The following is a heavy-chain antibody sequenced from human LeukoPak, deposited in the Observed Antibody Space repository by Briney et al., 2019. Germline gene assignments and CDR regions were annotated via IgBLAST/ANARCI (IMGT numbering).Heavy chain of an antibody. CDR1: GFTFSSYE. CDR3: ARGGHDPGIPFDI. J-gene: IGHJ3*02. V-gene: IGHV3-48*03. D-gene: IGHD1-1*01. Sequence: PGGSLRLSCAASGFTFSSYEMNWVRQAPEKGLEWVSYISSRGSAIYYADSVKGRFTISRDNAKNSLYLQMNSLRADDTAVYYCARGGHDPGIPFDIWGQGTMVTVSS. CDR2: ISSRGSAI.